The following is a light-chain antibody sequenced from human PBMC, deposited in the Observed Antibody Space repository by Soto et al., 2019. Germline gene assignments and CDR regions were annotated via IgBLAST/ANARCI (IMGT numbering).Light chain of an antibody. V-gene: IGLV2-8*01. J-gene: IGLJ3*02. CDR1: TSDVGKYNY. CDR2: EVT. CDR3: SSYAGNNNLV. Sequence: QSAPTQPPSASGSPGQSVTISCTGTTSDVGKYNYVSWYQQHPGKAPKVMIYEVTNRPSGVPDRFSGSKSGNTASLTVSGLQTEDEADYYCSSYAGNNNLVFGGGTKLTVL.